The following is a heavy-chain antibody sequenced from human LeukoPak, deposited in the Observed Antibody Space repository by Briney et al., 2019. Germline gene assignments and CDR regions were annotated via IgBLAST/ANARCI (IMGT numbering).Heavy chain of an antibody. CDR1: TFSISIYS. Sequence: GGSLRLSCAASTFSISIYSMNWVRQAPGKGLGWVSSISGSSRSIYYADSMKGRFTISRDNAKNSLYLQMNSLRAEDTAVYYCAREGGDHLLEGFDIWGQGTMVTVSS. CDR3: AREGGDHLLEGFDI. D-gene: IGHD2-21*01. J-gene: IGHJ3*02. V-gene: IGHV3-21*01. CDR2: ISGSSRSI.